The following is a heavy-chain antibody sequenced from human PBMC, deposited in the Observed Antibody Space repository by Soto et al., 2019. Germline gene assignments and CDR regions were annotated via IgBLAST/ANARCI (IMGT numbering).Heavy chain of an antibody. Sequence: GGSLRLSCAASGFTFSSYGMHWVRQAPGKGLEWVAVISYDGSNKYYADSVKGRFTISRDNSKNTLYLQMNSLRAEDTAVYYCAKVPHYDSSGFDYWGQGTLVTVSS. CDR3: AKVPHYDSSGFDY. D-gene: IGHD3-22*01. V-gene: IGHV3-30*18. CDR1: GFTFSSYG. J-gene: IGHJ4*02. CDR2: ISYDGSNK.